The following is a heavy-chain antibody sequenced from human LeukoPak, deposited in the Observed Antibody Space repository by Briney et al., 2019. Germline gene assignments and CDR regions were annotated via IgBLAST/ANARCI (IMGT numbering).Heavy chain of an antibody. CDR1: GYTLTELS. Sequence: ASVKVSCKVSGYTLTELSMHWVRRAPGKGLEWMGGFDPEDGETIYAQKFQGRVTMTEDTSTDTAYMELSSLRSEDTAVYYCATARAVRGVIGYGMDVWGQGTTVTVSS. CDR2: FDPEDGET. D-gene: IGHD3-10*01. CDR3: ATARAVRGVIGYGMDV. V-gene: IGHV1-24*01. J-gene: IGHJ6*02.